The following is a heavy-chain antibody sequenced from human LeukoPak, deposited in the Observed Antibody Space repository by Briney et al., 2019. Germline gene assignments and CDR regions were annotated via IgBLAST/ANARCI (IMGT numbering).Heavy chain of an antibody. CDR2: ISGSGVST. V-gene: IGHV3-23*01. CDR3: AKDLYQQQLGDYFDY. CDR1: GFTFSSYA. J-gene: IGHJ4*02. D-gene: IGHD6-13*01. Sequence: EGSLRLSCAASGFTFSSYAMSWVRQAPGKGLEWVSTISGSGVSTYYADPVRGRFTISRDNSKNTLYLQMTSLRAEDTAVYYCAKDLYQQQLGDYFDYWGQGTLVTVSS.